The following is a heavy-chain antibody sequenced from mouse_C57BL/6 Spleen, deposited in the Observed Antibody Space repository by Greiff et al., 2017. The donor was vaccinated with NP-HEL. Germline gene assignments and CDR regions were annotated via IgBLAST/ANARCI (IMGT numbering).Heavy chain of an antibody. D-gene: IGHD2-4*01. J-gene: IGHJ4*01. Sequence: VQLQQSGPELVKPGDSVKISCKASGYSFTGYFMNWVMQSHGKSLEWIGRINPYNGDTFYNQKFKGKATLTVDKSSSTAHMELRSLTSEDSAVYYCAISRDYEYYAMDYWGQGTSVTVSS. CDR3: AISRDYEYYAMDY. CDR1: GYSFTGYF. V-gene: IGHV1-20*01. CDR2: INPYNGDT.